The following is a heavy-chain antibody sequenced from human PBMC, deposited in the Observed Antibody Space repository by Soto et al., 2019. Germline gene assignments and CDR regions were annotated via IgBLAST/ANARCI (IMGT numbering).Heavy chain of an antibody. CDR3: AKDGTAADLEHFQH. Sequence: PGGSLRLSCAASGFTFDDYAMHWVRQAPGKGLEWVSGISWNSGSIGYADSVKGRFTISRDNAKNSLYLQMNSLRAEDTALYYCAKDGTAADLEHFQHWGQGTLVTVSS. V-gene: IGHV3-9*01. J-gene: IGHJ1*01. CDR2: ISWNSGSI. D-gene: IGHD6-13*01. CDR1: GFTFDDYA.